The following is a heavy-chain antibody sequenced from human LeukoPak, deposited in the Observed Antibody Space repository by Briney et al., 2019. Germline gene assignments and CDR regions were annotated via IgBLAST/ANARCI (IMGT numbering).Heavy chain of an antibody. Sequence: SETLSLTCTVSGASISSGGYYWNWIRQHPGKGLEWNGYIYYSWSIYYNPSLKTPSTFSLDRSKNQCSLKLSSVTAADTAVYYCARGGAADLLDYWGEGTLVTVSS. J-gene: IGHJ4*02. CDR3: ARGGAADLLDY. CDR1: GASISSGGYY. V-gene: IGHV4-31*01. D-gene: IGHD6-13*01. CDR2: IYYSWSI.